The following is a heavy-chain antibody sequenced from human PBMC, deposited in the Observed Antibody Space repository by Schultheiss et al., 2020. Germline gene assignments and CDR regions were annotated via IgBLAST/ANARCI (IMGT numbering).Heavy chain of an antibody. D-gene: IGHD3-22*01. CDR2: IWYDGSNK. CDR1: GFTFSSYG. V-gene: IGHV3-30*02. Sequence: GGSLRLSCAASGFTFSSYGMHWVRQAPGKGLEWVAVIWYDGSNKYYADSVKGRFTISRDNSENTLYLQMNSLRAEDTAVYYCAKDRKGVYYASSGSPKNYFDYWGQGTLVTVSS. CDR3: AKDRKGVYYASSGSPKNYFDY. J-gene: IGHJ4*02.